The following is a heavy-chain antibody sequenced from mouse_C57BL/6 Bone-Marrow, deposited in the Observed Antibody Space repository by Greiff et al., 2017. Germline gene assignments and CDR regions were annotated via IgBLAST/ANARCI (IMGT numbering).Heavy chain of an antibody. CDR3: TTVVHY. V-gene: IGHV14-4*01. Sequence: VQLKQSGAELVRPGASVQLSCTASGFNIKDDYMHWVKQMPEQGLEWIGWIDPENGDTEYASKFQGKATITADTSSNTAYLQLSSLTSEDTAVYYCTTVVHYWGQGTTLTVSS. D-gene: IGHD1-1*01. CDR1: GFNIKDDY. J-gene: IGHJ2*01. CDR2: IDPENGDT.